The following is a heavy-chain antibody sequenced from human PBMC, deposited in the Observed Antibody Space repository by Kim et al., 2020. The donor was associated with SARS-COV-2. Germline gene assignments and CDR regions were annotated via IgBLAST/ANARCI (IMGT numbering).Heavy chain of an antibody. D-gene: IGHD3-16*01. J-gene: IGHJ4*02. V-gene: IGHV1-2*02. CDR1: GYTFTGYY. CDR3: ARGGDIATKRPHDY. CDR2: INPNSGGT. Sequence: ASVKVSCKASGYTFTGYYMHWVRQAPGEGLEWMGWINPNSGGTKYAEKFQGRVTMTRDTSISTAYMELNSLTSDDTAVYYCARGGDIATKRPHDYWGQGALVTVSS.